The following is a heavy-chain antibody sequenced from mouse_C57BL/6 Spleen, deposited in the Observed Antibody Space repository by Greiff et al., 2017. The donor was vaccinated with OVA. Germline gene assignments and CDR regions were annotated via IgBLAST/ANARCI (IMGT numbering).Heavy chain of an antibody. CDR1: GYSFTGYY. V-gene: IGHV1-42*01. CDR2: INPSTGGT. Sequence: VQLQQSGPELVKPGASVKISCKASGYSFTGYYMNWVKQSPEKSLEWIGEINPSTGGTTYNQKFKAKATLTVDKSSSTAYMQLKSLTSEDSAVYYCARPGSSYGFAYWGQGTLVTVSA. J-gene: IGHJ3*01. D-gene: IGHD1-1*01. CDR3: ARPGSSYGFAY.